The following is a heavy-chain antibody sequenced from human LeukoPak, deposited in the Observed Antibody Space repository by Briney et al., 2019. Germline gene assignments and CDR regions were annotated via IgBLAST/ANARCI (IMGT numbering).Heavy chain of an antibody. V-gene: IGHV3-7*01. CDR2: IKQDGSEK. J-gene: IGHJ4*02. CDR3: ARQRGSYSFDY. CDR1: GFTFSSYW. D-gene: IGHD1-26*01. Sequence: GGSLRLSCAASGFTFSSYWMSWVRQAPGKGLEWVANIKQDGSEKYYVDPVKGRFTISRDNAKNSLYLQMNSLRAEDTAVYYCARQRGSYSFDYWGQGTLVTVSS.